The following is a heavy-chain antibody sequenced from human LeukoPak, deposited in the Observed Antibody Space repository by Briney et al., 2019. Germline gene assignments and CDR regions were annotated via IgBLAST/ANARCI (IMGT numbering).Heavy chain of an antibody. CDR3: VKGGQWLITN. J-gene: IGHJ4*02. CDR2: ISGDGTVT. D-gene: IGHD6-19*01. CDR1: GFTFDDYV. Sequence: GGSLRLSCAASGFTFDDYVMHWVRQPPGKGLEWVSLISGDGTVTYYVDSVKGRFTISRDNSKNSLYLQMNSLRSEDTAVYFCVKGGQWLITNWGQGTPVTVSS. V-gene: IGHV3-43*02.